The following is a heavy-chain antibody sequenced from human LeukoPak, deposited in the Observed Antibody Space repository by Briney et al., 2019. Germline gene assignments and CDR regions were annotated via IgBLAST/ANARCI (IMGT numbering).Heavy chain of an antibody. CDR3: ARAITMVRGVTPYNWFDP. Sequence: GGSLTLSCPASGFTFSSYALSWVRQAPGKGLEWVSGINWNGGSTGYADSVKGRFTISRDNAKNSLYLQMNSLRAEDTALYHCARAITMVRGVTPYNWFDPWGQGTLVTVSS. V-gene: IGHV3-20*01. D-gene: IGHD3-10*01. CDR2: INWNGGST. CDR1: GFTFSSYA. J-gene: IGHJ5*02.